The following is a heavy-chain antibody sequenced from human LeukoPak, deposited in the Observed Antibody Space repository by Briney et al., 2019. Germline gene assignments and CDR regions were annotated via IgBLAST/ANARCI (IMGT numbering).Heavy chain of an antibody. J-gene: IGHJ5*02. CDR2: ISGSGGST. Sequence: PGGSLRLSCAASGFTFSSYGMSWVRQAPGKGLEWVSAISGSGGSTYYADSVKGRFTISRDNSKNTLYLQMNSLRAEDTAVYYCAKDQDTGRYYDILTGYYTINWFDPWGQGTLVTVSS. CDR3: AKDQDTGRYYDILTGYYTINWFDP. V-gene: IGHV3-23*01. CDR1: GFTFSSYG. D-gene: IGHD3-9*01.